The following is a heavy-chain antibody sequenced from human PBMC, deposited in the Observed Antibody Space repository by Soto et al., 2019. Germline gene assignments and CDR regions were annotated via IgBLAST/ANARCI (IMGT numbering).Heavy chain of an antibody. CDR3: ARDAPRGWKQVVAGWFDP. D-gene: IGHD6-6*01. Sequence: QVQLVESGGGVVQPGRSLRLCCAASGFTFSSYGMHWVRQAPGKGLEWVAVIRYDGSNKYYADSVKGRFTISRDNSKNPLYLQVHSLRAEETVVYYCARDAPRGWKQVVAGWFDPWGQGTLVTVSS. CDR2: IRYDGSNK. J-gene: IGHJ5*02. V-gene: IGHV3-33*01. CDR1: GFTFSSYG.